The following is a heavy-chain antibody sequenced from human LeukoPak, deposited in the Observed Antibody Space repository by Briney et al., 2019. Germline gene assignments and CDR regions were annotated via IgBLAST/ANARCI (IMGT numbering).Heavy chain of an antibody. CDR2: INQSGST. V-gene: IGHV4-34*01. CDR1: GGSSSGYY. Sequence: SETLSLTCAIYGGSSSGYYWNWIRQPPGKGLEWIGEINQSGSTNYNPSLNSRLTMSVDTSNNQFSLTLTSVTAADTAVYYCARGPFTVTTNTWFDPWGQGTLVTVSS. J-gene: IGHJ5*02. CDR3: ARGPFTVTTNTWFDP. D-gene: IGHD4-11*01.